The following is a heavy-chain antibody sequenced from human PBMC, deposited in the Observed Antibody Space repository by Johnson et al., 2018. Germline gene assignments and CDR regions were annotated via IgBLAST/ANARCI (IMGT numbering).Heavy chain of an antibody. D-gene: IGHD6-19*01. Sequence: VQLVESGGVVVQPGGSXRLSCAASGFTFDDYVMHWVRQAPGKGLEWVSLISWDGTSAYYAASMKGRFTISRDNSKNSLYLQMSSLRTEDTALYYCTKTHSSGWGMDVWGQGTTVTVSS. CDR2: ISWDGTSA. J-gene: IGHJ6*02. CDR1: GFTFDDYV. V-gene: IGHV3-43*01. CDR3: TKTHSSGWGMDV.